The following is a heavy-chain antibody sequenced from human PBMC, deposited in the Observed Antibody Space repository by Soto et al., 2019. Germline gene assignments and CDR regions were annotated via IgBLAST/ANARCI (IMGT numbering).Heavy chain of an antibody. V-gene: IGHV1-8*01. D-gene: IGHD3-3*01. CDR1: GYTFTNYD. CDR2: LSPATGKTKT. CDR3: AGGGTAHYDGWSDPRGDWLAS. Sequence: QVQLLQSGAEVKRPGASVKVSCRASGYTFTNYDVSWVRQAAGQGLERMGWLSPATGKTKTTDLLNFRESVSMTWDTSVATGYLEVLDLTSDDSAVYYCAGGGTAHYDGWSDPRGDWLASRGQGTLVTVSS. J-gene: IGHJ5*01.